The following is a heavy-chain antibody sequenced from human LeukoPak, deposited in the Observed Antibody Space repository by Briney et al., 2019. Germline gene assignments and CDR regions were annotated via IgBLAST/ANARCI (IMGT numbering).Heavy chain of an antibody. Sequence: SETLSLTCAVYGGSFSGYYWSWIRQPPGKGPEWIGEINHSGSTNYNPSLKSRVTISVDTSKNQFSLKLSSVTAADTAVYYCARGPGYSGYESIDYWGQGTLVTVSS. J-gene: IGHJ4*02. CDR2: INHSGST. CDR3: ARGPGYSGYESIDY. V-gene: IGHV4-34*01. D-gene: IGHD5-12*01. CDR1: GGSFSGYY.